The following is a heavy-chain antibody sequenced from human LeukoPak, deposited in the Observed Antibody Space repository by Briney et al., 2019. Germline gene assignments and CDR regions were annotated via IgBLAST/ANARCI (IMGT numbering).Heavy chain of an antibody. J-gene: IGHJ4*02. Sequence: SETLSLTCAVYGGSFSGYYWSWIRQPPGKGLEWIGEINHSGSTNYNPSLKSRVTISVDTSKNQFSLKLSSVTAADTAVYYCARSYYDFWSGYYNPFDYWGQGTLVTVSS. V-gene: IGHV4-34*01. CDR2: INHSGST. CDR3: ARSYYDFWSGYYNPFDY. CDR1: GGSFSGYY. D-gene: IGHD3-3*01.